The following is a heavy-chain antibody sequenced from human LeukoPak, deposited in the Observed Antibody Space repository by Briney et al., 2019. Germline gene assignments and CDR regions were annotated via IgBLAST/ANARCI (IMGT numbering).Heavy chain of an antibody. Sequence: ASVKVSCKASGYTFTSYDINWVRQATGQGLEWMGWMNPNSGNTGYAQKFQGRVTITRNTSISTAYMELSSLRSEDTAVYYCARGLRYFDWGYGMDVWGQGTTVTVSS. CDR1: GYTFTSYD. J-gene: IGHJ6*02. V-gene: IGHV1-8*03. CDR3: ARGLRYFDWGYGMDV. CDR2: MNPNSGNT. D-gene: IGHD3-9*01.